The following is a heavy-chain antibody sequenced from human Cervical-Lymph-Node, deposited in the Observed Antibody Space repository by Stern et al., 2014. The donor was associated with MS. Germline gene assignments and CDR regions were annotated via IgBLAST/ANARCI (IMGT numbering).Heavy chain of an antibody. V-gene: IGHV3-66*02. CDR1: GFTVSSNY. J-gene: IGHJ6*02. CDR2: IYSGGST. Sequence: QLVQSGGGLVQPGGSLRLSCVASGFTVSSNYMNWVRQAPGKGLECVSVIYSGGSTYYADSVKGRFTISRDSSKNTLYLQMNSLRAEDTAVYYCARERAVPSLYGMDVWGQGTTVTVSS. D-gene: IGHD1-1*01. CDR3: ARERAVPSLYGMDV.